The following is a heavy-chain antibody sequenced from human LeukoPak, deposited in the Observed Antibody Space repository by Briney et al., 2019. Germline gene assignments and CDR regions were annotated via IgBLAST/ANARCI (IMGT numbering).Heavy chain of an antibody. J-gene: IGHJ3*02. CDR1: GFTFSSYA. V-gene: IGHV3-23*01. CDR2: ISGSGDTT. Sequence: GGSLRLSCAASGFTFSSYAMSWVPQAPGKGLEWVSAISGSGDTTYYADSVKGRFTISRDNSKNTLYLQMNSLRAEDTAVYYCAKDLHDSSGYYYHHAFDIWGQGTMVTVSS. D-gene: IGHD3-22*01. CDR3: AKDLHDSSGYYYHHAFDI.